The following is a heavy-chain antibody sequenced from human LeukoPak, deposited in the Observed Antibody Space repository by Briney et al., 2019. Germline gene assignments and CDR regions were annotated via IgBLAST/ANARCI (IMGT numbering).Heavy chain of an antibody. Sequence: PGGSLRLSCAASGFTFSSYAMSWVRQAPGKGLEWVSAISGSGGSTYYADSVKGRFTISRDNSKNTLYLQMNSLRAEDTAVYYCASIDSSGWYRGAFDIWGQGTMVTVSS. D-gene: IGHD6-19*01. CDR1: GFTFSSYA. V-gene: IGHV3-23*01. J-gene: IGHJ3*02. CDR3: ASIDSSGWYRGAFDI. CDR2: ISGSGGST.